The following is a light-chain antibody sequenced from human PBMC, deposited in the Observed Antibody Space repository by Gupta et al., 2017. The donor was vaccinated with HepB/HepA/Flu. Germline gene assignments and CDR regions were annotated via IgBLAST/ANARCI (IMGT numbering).Light chain of an antibody. J-gene: IGKJ2*01. V-gene: IGKV3-11*01. Sequence: DIVLPPSPAPLSLSPGERATLSCRASQSVSSYLAWYQQKPGQAPRLLIYDASNRATGIPARFSGSGSGTDFTLTISSLEPEDFAVYYCQQRSNWPPLFGQGTKLEIK. CDR1: QSVSSY. CDR2: DAS. CDR3: QQRSNWPPL.